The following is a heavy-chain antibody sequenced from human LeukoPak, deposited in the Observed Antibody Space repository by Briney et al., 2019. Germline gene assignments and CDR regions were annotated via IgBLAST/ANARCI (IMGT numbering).Heavy chain of an antibody. CDR2: IWYDGSNK. J-gene: IGHJ6*02. D-gene: IGHD3-22*01. V-gene: IGHV3-33*01. CDR3: ARSYYDSSGYYLVSYYYGMDV. CDR1: GYTFTSYY. Sequence: SCKASGYTFTSYYMHWVRQAPGKGLEWVAVIWYDGSNKYYADSVKGRFTISRDNSKNTLYLQMNSLRAEDTAVYYCARSYYDSSGYYLVSYYYGMDVWGQGTTVTVSS.